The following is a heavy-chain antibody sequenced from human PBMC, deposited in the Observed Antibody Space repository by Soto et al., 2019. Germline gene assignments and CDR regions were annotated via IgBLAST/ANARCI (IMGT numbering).Heavy chain of an antibody. CDR3: ARLGFRRGYSYGSKGFDY. D-gene: IGHD5-18*01. J-gene: IGHJ4*02. CDR1: GGSFSGYY. Sequence: SETLSLTCAVYGGSFSGYYWSWIRQPPGKGLEWIGEINHSGSTNYNPSLKSRVTISVDTSKNQFSLKLSSVTAAGTAVYYCARLGFRRGYSYGSKGFDYWGQGTLVTVSS. V-gene: IGHV4-34*01. CDR2: INHSGST.